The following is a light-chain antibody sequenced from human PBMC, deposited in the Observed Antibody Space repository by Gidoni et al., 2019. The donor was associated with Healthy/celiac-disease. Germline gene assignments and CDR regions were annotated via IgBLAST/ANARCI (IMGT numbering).Light chain of an antibody. V-gene: IGKV3-15*01. Sequence: EIVMTQSPATLSASPGERATLSCRASQSVSSNLAWYQQKPGQAPRLLIYGASTRATGIPARFSGSGSGTEFTLTISSLQSEDFAVYYCQQYNNWPYTFGQXTKLEIK. J-gene: IGKJ2*01. CDR2: GAS. CDR1: QSVSSN. CDR3: QQYNNWPYT.